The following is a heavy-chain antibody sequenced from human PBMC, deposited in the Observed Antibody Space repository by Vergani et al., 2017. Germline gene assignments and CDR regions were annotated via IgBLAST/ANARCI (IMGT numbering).Heavy chain of an antibody. CDR1: GFTFSSYW. CDR3: AKDRAPLFDTYYFDY. D-gene: IGHD2-21*01. CDR2: INSDGSST. V-gene: IGHV3-74*01. J-gene: IGHJ4*02. Sequence: EVQLVESGGGLVQPGGSLRLSCAASGFTFSSYWMHWVRQAPGKGLVWVSRINSDGSSTSYADSVKGRFTISRDNAKNTLYLQMNSLRAEDTAVYYCAKDRAPLFDTYYFDYWGQGTLVTVSS.